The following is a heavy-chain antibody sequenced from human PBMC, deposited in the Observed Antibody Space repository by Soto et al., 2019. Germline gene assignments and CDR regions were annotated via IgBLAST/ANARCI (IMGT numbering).Heavy chain of an antibody. CDR2: VYHSGNT. CDR1: GDSISSDKW. J-gene: IGHJ4*02. CDR3: ARGERQQQRDY. D-gene: IGHD6-13*01. Sequence: QVQLQESGPGLVKPSGTLSLTCAVSGDSISSDKWWSWVRQPPGKGLEWIGEVYHSGNTNYNPSLKSRVIISVDKSKTQFSLKLSSVTDADMAMYYCARGERQQQRDYWGQGTMVTVSS. V-gene: IGHV4-4*02.